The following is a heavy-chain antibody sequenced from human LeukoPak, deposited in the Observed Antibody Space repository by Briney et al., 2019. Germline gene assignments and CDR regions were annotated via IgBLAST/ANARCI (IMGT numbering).Heavy chain of an antibody. Sequence: SGPALVKPTQTLTLTCTFSGFSLTTIGMRVSWIRQPPGKALEWLARIDWDNDKIYSTSLKSRLTISKDTSKNQVVLRMTNMGAVDTATYYCARIPPYSSGWYFFDYWGQGILVTVSS. J-gene: IGHJ4*02. V-gene: IGHV2-70*04. CDR1: GFSLTTIGMR. CDR2: IDWDNDK. D-gene: IGHD6-13*01. CDR3: ARIPPYSSGWYFFDY.